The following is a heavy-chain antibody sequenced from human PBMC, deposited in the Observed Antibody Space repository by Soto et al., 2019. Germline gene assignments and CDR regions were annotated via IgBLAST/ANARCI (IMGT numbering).Heavy chain of an antibody. CDR1: GGTFSSDA. CDR2: IIPISGTA. D-gene: IGHD2-2*01. V-gene: IGHV1-69*01. J-gene: IGHJ6*02. Sequence: QVQLVQSGAEVKKPGSSVKVSCKASGGTFSSDAISWVRQAPGQGLEWMGGIIPISGTANYAQKFQGRVTITADESTSTAYMELSSLRSEDTAVXYCARSQGSSTSLEIYYYYYYGMDVWGQGTTVTVSS. CDR3: ARSQGSSTSLEIYYYYYYGMDV.